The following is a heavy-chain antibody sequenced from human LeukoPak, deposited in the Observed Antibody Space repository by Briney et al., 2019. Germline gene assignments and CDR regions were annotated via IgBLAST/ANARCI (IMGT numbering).Heavy chain of an antibody. D-gene: IGHD2-2*01. V-gene: IGHV4-34*01. J-gene: IGHJ5*02. CDR1: GGSFSGYY. CDR3: ARGVIPAANVWFDP. Sequence: SETLSLTCAVYGGSFSGYYWSWIRQPPEKGLEWIGEINHSGSTNYNPSLKSRVTISVDTSKNQFSLKLSSVTAADTAVYYCARGVIPAANVWFDPWGQGTLVTVSS. CDR2: INHSGST.